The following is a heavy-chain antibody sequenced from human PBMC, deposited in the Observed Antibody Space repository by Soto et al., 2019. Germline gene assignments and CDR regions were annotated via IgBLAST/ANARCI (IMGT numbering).Heavy chain of an antibody. V-gene: IGHV3-11*04. CDR2: IRSSSTI. Sequence: GGSLRLSCAASGFTFSDYYMNWVRQAPGKGLEWVSSIRSSSTIYYADSVKGRFTISRDNAKNSLYLQMNSLRAEDTAVYYCAGAGGITMIVVVIGHQVWGQGTLVTVS. D-gene: IGHD3-22*01. J-gene: IGHJ4*02. CDR3: AGAGGITMIVVVIGHQV. CDR1: GFTFSDYY.